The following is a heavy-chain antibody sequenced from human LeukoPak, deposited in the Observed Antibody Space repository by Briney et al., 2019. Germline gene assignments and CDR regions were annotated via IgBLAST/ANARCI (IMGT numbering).Heavy chain of an antibody. J-gene: IGHJ4*02. CDR3: ARGYCSSTSCSIDY. Sequence: GASVKVSCKASGYTFTSYDINWMRQAPGQGLEWMGRINPNSGGTNYAQKFQGRVTMTRDTSISTAYMELSRLRSDDTAVYYCARGYCSSTSCSIDYWGQGTLVTVSS. CDR2: INPNSGGT. CDR1: GYTFTSYD. V-gene: IGHV1-2*06. D-gene: IGHD2-2*01.